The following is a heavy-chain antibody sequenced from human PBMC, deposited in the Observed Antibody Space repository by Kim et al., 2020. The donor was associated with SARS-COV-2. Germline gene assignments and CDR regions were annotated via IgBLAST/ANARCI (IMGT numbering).Heavy chain of an antibody. J-gene: IGHJ4*02. CDR2: ISGSGGST. CDR1: GFTFSSYA. V-gene: IGHV3-23*01. Sequence: GGSLRLSCAASGFTFSSYAMSWVRQAPGKGLEWVSAISGSGGSTYYADSVKGRFTISRDNSKNTLYLQMNSLRAEDTAVYYCAKSGLGITMIVVPSGDFDYWGQGTLVTVSS. CDR3: AKSGLGITMIVVPSGDFDY. D-gene: IGHD3-22*01.